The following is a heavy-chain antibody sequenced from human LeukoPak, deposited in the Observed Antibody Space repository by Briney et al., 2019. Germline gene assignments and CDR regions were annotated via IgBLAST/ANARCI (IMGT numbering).Heavy chain of an antibody. V-gene: IGHV1-8*01. D-gene: IGHD3-22*01. J-gene: IGHJ3*02. CDR1: GYTFTSYD. Sequence: HRASVKVSCKASGYTFTSYDINWVRQATGQGLEWMGWMNPNSGNTGYAQKFQGRVTMTRNTSISTAYMELSSLRSEDTAVYYCARGRHYYDSSDYYYEGDAFDIWGQGTMVTVSS. CDR3: ARGRHYYDSSDYYYEGDAFDI. CDR2: MNPNSGNT.